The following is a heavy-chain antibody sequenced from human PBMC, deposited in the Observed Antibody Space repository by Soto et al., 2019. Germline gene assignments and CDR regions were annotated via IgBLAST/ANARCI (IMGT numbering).Heavy chain of an antibody. V-gene: IGHV3-74*01. CDR3: ARELASYNDY. CDR1: GFTFSGYW. J-gene: IGHJ4*02. D-gene: IGHD1-1*01. CDR2: IDGDGSRT. Sequence: EVQLVESGGGLVQPGGSLRLSCAASGFTFSGYWMHWVRQAPGKGLVWVSRIDGDGSRTNYADSVKGRFTISRDNAKNTLYTEMRGVRAEDTAVYYCARELASYNDYWGQGTLVTVSS.